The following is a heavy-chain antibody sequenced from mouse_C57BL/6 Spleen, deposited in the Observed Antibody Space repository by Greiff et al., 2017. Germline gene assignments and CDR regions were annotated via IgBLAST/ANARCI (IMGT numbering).Heavy chain of an antibody. V-gene: IGHV3-6*01. CDR3: AREPYYGNYVYFDY. CDR2: ISYDGSN. CDR1: GYSITSGYY. Sequence: VQLQQSGPGLVKPSQSLSLTCSVTGYSITSGYYWNWIRQFPGNKLEWMGYISYDGSNNYNPSLKNRISITRDTSKNQFFLKLNSVTTEDTATYYCAREPYYGNYVYFDYWGQGTTLTVSS. D-gene: IGHD2-10*01. J-gene: IGHJ2*01.